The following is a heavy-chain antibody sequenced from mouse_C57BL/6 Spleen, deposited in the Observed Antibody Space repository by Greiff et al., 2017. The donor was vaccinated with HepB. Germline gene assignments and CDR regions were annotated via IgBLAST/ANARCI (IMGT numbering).Heavy chain of an antibody. CDR2: IDPEDGDT. Sequence: EVQLQQSGAELVRPGASVKLSCTASGFNIKDYYMHWVKQRPEQGLEWIGRIDPEDGDTEYAPKFQGKATMTADTSSNTAYLQLRSLTSEDTAVYYCTTSVTTLVDYATDYWGQGTSVTVSS. CDR3: TTSVTTLVDYATDY. CDR1: GFNIKDYY. V-gene: IGHV14-1*01. D-gene: IGHD2-3*01. J-gene: IGHJ4*01.